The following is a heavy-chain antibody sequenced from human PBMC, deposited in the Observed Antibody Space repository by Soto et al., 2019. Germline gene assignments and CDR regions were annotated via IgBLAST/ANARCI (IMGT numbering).Heavy chain of an antibody. D-gene: IGHD6-19*01. CDR1: GFSLSTSGVG. Sequence: QITLKESGPTLVKPTQTLTLTCTFSGFSLSTSGVGVGWIRQPPGKALEWLALIYWDDDKRYSPSLKSRLTITKDTSKNQVVLTMTNMDPVDTATYYCARRGGWLLSFDYWGQGTLVTVSS. CDR3: ARRGGWLLSFDY. J-gene: IGHJ4*02. CDR2: IYWDDDK. V-gene: IGHV2-5*02.